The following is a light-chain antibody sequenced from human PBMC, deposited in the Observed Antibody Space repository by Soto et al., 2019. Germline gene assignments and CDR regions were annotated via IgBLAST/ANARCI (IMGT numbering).Light chain of an antibody. CDR3: QQRSDWLWT. CDR2: DAS. V-gene: IGKV3-11*01. J-gene: IGKJ1*01. CDR1: QSISFY. Sequence: EVVLTQSPPTLSLSPGERATLSCRASQSISFYLAWYQQTPGQAPRLLIYDASIRATGTPTRFSGSGSGTDFILTIDSLEPDDSAVYYCQQRSDWLWTFAQGTKVEVK.